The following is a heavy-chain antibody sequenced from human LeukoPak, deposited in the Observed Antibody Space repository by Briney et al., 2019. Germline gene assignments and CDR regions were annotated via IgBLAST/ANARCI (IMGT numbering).Heavy chain of an antibody. D-gene: IGHD5-18*01. J-gene: IGHJ4*02. Sequence: GGSLRLSCAASGFTFSSYEMNWVRQAPGKGLEWVSSISSSSSYIYYADSVKGRFTISRDNAKNSLYLQMNSLRAEDTAVYYCARDFGYSYGPPGYWGQGTLVTVSS. CDR3: ARDFGYSYGPPGY. CDR2: ISSSSSYI. CDR1: GFTFSSYE. V-gene: IGHV3-21*01.